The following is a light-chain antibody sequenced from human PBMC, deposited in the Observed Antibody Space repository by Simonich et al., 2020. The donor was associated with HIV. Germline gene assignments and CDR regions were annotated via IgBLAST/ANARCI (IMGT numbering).Light chain of an antibody. CDR1: RSVLYRSNNTNY. J-gene: IGKJ1*01. CDR3: QQYYSTPPT. Sequence: DIVMTQPPDSLAVSLGERANVNCRSSRSVLYRSNNTNYLAWYQEKPGQPPKLLIYWASTRESGVPDRFSASGSGTDFTLTISSLQAEDVAIYYCQQYYSTPPTFGQGTKVEIK. CDR2: WAS. V-gene: IGKV4-1*01.